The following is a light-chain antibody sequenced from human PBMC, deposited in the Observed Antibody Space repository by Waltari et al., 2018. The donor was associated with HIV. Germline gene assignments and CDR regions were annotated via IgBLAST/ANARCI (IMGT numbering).Light chain of an antibody. Sequence: QSALTQPASVSGSPGQSITISCTGTSSDVGGHNYVSWYQQHPGKAPKLMIYEVSTRPSGVSNRFSGSKSGNTASLTISGLQAEDEADYYCSSYTSSNTLVVFGGGTKLTVL. CDR2: EVS. CDR1: SSDVGGHNY. J-gene: IGLJ2*01. V-gene: IGLV2-14*01. CDR3: SSYTSSNTLVV.